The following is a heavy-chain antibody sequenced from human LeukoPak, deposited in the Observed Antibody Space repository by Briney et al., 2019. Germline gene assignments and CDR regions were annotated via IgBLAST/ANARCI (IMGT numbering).Heavy chain of an antibody. V-gene: IGHV3-30*02. CDR1: GFTFSSYG. J-gene: IGHJ4*02. D-gene: IGHD6-13*01. Sequence: PGGSLRLSCAASGFTFSSYGMHWVRQAPGKGLEWVAFIRYDGSNKYYADSVKGRFTISRDNSKNTLYLQMNSLRAEDTAVYYCAKDKGSSWGALENWGQGTLVTVSS. CDR3: AKDKGSSWGALEN. CDR2: IRYDGSNK.